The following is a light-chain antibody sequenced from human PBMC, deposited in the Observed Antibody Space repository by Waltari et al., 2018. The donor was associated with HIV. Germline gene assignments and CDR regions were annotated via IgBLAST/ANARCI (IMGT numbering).Light chain of an antibody. CDR2: CNR. J-gene: IGLJ2*01. Sequence: QSVLTPPPSVSAAPGLRVTISRPRSSPHLGAGYDVHWYPQLPGPAPKPLIHCNRHRPSGVPDRFSGSKSGTSAALAITGLAAEDEADYYCQSYDSSLGGVVFGGGTKLTVL. CDR3: QSYDSSLGGVV. CDR1: SPHLGAGYD. V-gene: IGLV1-40*01.